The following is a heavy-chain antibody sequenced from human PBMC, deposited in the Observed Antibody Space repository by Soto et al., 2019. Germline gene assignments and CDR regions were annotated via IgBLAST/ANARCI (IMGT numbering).Heavy chain of an antibody. V-gene: IGHV4-30-2*01. CDR3: ARARQLSAVDWFDP. J-gene: IGHJ5*02. D-gene: IGHD6-6*01. Sequence: SETLSLTCAVSGGSISSGGYSWSWIRQPPGKGLEWIGYIYHSGSTYYNPSLKSRVTIPVDRSKNQYSLKLSSVTAADTAVYYCARARQLSAVDWFDPWGQGTLDTVS. CDR2: IYHSGST. CDR1: GGSISSGGYS.